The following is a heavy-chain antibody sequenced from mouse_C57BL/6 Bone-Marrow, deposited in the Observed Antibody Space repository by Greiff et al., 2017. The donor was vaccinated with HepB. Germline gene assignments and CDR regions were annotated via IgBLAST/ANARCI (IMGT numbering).Heavy chain of an antibody. Sequence: DVQLVESGGGLVKPGGSLKLSCAASGFTFSSYAMSWVRQTPEKRLEWVATISDGGSYTYYPDNVKGRFTISRDNAKNNLYLQMSHLKSEDTAMYYCARDRTGGGFAYWGQGTLVTVSA. V-gene: IGHV5-4*01. D-gene: IGHD4-1*01. CDR3: ARDRTGGGFAY. CDR1: GFTFSSYA. J-gene: IGHJ3*01. CDR2: ISDGGSYT.